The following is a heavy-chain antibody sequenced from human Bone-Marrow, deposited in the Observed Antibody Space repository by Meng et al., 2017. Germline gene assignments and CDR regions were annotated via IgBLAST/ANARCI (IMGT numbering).Heavy chain of an antibody. Sequence: EVQLVESGGGLVKPGASVRLSCAASGYTFRSYGMNWVRQAPGKGLEWVSCISSSNSDTNYAHTLQGRFTITRDNATNSLYMQMSSLRADDTAVYYCASSGGSCCDPWGQGTLVTVSS. CDR1: GYTFRSYG. CDR3: ASSGGSCCDP. D-gene: IGHD2-15*01. V-gene: IGHV3-21*01. CDR2: ISSSNSDT. J-gene: IGHJ5*02.